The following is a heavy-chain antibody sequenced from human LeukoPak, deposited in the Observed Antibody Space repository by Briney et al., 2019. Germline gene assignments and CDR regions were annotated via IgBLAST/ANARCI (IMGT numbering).Heavy chain of an antibody. CDR3: ARDSGPHDY. D-gene: IGHD3-10*01. CDR1: GFTFSSHW. Sequence: HPGGPLRLSCAASGFTFSSHWMSWVRQAPGKGLEWVANIRQYGSAKYNVDSVGGRFTISRDYAKNSLSLQMNSLRAEDTAVYFCARDSGPHDYWGQGTLAT. V-gene: IGHV3-7*05. CDR2: IRQYGSAK. J-gene: IGHJ4*02.